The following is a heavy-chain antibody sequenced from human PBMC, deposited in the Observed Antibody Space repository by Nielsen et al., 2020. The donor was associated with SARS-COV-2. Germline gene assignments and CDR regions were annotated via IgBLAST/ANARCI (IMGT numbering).Heavy chain of an antibody. CDR3: ARDWTDRKTATGSLNDSYYGFDI. V-gene: IGHV3-21*01. D-gene: IGHD1-1*01. Sequence: GESLKISCAASGFTFSFYNMNWLRQAPGKGLEWVSTIASAYSYIDYADSVKGRFTISRDNAESALYLQMNSLRPEDTAVYFCARDWTDRKTATGSLNDSYYGFDIWGQGTTVTVS. CDR2: IASAYSYI. CDR1: GFTFSFYN. J-gene: IGHJ6*02.